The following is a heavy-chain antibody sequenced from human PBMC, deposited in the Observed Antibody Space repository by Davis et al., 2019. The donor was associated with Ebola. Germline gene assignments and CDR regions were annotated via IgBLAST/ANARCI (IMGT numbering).Heavy chain of an antibody. V-gene: IGHV3-15*01. J-gene: IGHJ4*02. Sequence: GESLKISCTASGFTFINAWMSWVRQAPGRGLEWVGRIKSKNEGGTTDYAAPVKDRFIISRDDSKNTLYLQMNSLKTEDTAVYYCSTPMRYWNSEDFLDSWGQGTLVTVSS. D-gene: IGHD2/OR15-2a*01. CDR2: IKSKNEGGTT. CDR1: GFTFINAW. CDR3: STPMRYWNSEDFLDS.